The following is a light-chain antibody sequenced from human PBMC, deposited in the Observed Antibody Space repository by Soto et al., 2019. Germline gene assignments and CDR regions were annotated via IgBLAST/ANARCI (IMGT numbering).Light chain of an antibody. V-gene: IGKV3-15*01. J-gene: IGKJ5*01. CDR1: QSVGTN. Sequence: DIVMTQSPGTLSLSPGERATLSCRASQSVGTNLAWYQQRPGQAPRLLVYGASTSASGIPPRCSRGGSWRDFALTISSLQSEDFAVYYCQQLNYWPRITFGQGTRLEIK. CDR3: QQLNYWPRIT. CDR2: GAS.